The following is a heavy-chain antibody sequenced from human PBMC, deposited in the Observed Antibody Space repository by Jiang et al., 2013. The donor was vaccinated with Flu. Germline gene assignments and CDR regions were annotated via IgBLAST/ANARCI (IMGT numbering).Heavy chain of an antibody. V-gene: IGHV3-33*01. CDR2: IWFDGSKD. Sequence: VQLVESGGDVAQPGRSLRLSCTGSGFTFSRHAMNWVRQAPGKGLEWVALIWFDGSKDYYLDSVKGRFTISRDNAMNTLYLHMNYLRVEDTAIYYCARDRAEHDILTAPTKAPDVFPIISGCRHPVWG. J-gene: IGHJ3*01. CDR3: ARDRAEHDILTAPTKAPDVFPIISGCRHPV. CDR1: GFTFSRHA. D-gene: IGHD3-9*01.